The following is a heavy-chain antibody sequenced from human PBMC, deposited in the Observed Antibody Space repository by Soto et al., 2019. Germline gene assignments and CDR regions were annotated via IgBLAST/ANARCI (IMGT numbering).Heavy chain of an antibody. J-gene: IGHJ4*02. D-gene: IGHD4-17*01. Sequence: GESLKISCKGSGYRFTNYWIGWVRQMPGKGLEWMGFICPDDSDIRYSPSFQGQVTISADKSISTAYLQWSSLKASDTSMYYCARHLLGVTTPYFYDWGQGTLVTVSS. CDR2: ICPDDSDI. V-gene: IGHV5-51*01. CDR1: GYRFTNYW. CDR3: ARHLLGVTTPYFYD.